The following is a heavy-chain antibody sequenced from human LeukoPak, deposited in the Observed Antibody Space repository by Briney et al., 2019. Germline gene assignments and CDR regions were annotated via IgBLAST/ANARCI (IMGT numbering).Heavy chain of an antibody. CDR1: GGSISSGGYS. CDR2: IYHSGST. D-gene: IGHD1-26*01. Sequence: PSETLSLTCAVSGGSISSGGYSWSWIRQPPGKGLEWIGYIYHSGSTYYNPSLKSRVTISVDRSKNQFSLKLSSVTAADTAVYYCARHKCPLPDYWGQGTLVTVSS. CDR3: ARHKCPLPDY. J-gene: IGHJ4*02. V-gene: IGHV4-30-2*01.